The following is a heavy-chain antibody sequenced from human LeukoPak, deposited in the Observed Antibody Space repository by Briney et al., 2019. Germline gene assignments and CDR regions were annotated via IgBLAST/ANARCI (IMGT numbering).Heavy chain of an antibody. D-gene: IGHD1-20*01. J-gene: IGHJ4*02. CDR2: IYYSGST. V-gene: IGHV4-39*07. Sequence: SETLSLTCTVSGGSISSSSYYWGWIRQPPGKGLEWIGSIYYSGSTYYNPSLKSRVTISVDTSKNQFSLKLSSVTAADTAVYYCARSITGTSFDYWGQGTLVTVSS. CDR3: ARSITGTSFDY. CDR1: GGSISSSSYY.